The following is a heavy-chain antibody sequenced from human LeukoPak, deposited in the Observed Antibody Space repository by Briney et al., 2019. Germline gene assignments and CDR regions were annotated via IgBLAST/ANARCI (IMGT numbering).Heavy chain of an antibody. V-gene: IGHV1-69*06. CDR1: GGTFSSYA. Sequence: GASVKVSCKASGGTFSSYAISWVRQAPGQGLEWMGGIIPIFGTANYAQKFQGRVTITADKSTSTAYMELSSLRSEDTAVYYCASAGSGSYMWFDPWGQGTLVTVSS. CDR2: IIPIFGTA. CDR3: ASAGSGSYMWFDP. J-gene: IGHJ5*02. D-gene: IGHD3-10*01.